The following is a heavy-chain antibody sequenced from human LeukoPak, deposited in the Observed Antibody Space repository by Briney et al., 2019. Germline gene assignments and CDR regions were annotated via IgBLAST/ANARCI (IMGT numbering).Heavy chain of an antibody. J-gene: IGHJ3*02. CDR1: GDSFTSYW. V-gene: IGHV5-10-1*01. CDR2: VDPSDSYT. D-gene: IGHD3-10*01. Sequence: GESLKISCKGSGDSFTSYWISWGRHMPGKGLEWMGRVDPSDSYTNYSACFQDHGSISADKSISTAYLQWRSLKASDSAMYYCASLFRDDVFDIWGQGTMVTVSS. CDR3: ASLFRDDVFDI.